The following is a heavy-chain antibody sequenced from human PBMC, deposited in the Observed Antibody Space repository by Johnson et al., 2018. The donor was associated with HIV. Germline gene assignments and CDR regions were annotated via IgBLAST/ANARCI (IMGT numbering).Heavy chain of an antibody. CDR2: IGTAGDT. CDR1: GFTFSSYD. V-gene: IGHV3-13*01. CDR3: ARGPWAFEI. J-gene: IGHJ3*02. Sequence: VQLVESGGGLVQPGGSLRLSCAASGFTFSSYDMHWVRQATGKGLEWVSAIGTAGDTYYTGSVKGRFNISRENAKNSLYLQINSLSAGDTAVYYCARGPWAFEIWGQWTMVTVSS.